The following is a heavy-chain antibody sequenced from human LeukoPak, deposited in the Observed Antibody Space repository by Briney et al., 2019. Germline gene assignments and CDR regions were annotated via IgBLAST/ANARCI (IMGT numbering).Heavy chain of an antibody. CDR2: IYYSGST. V-gene: IGHV4-59*12. CDR3: ARDIPGDDAFDI. J-gene: IGHJ3*02. D-gene: IGHD2-2*02. CDR1: GGSISSYY. Sequence: SETLSLTCTVSGGSISSYYWSWIRQPPGKGLEWIGYIYYSGSTNYNPSLKSRVTISVDTSKNQFSLKLSSVTAADTAVYYCARDIPGDDAFDIWGQGTMVTVSS.